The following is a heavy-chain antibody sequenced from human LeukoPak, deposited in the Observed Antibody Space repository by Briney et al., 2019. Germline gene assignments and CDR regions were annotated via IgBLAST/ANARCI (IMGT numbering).Heavy chain of an antibody. CDR3: ARSENIRINASNRNLIGIGKKSFDP. V-gene: IGHV4-34*01. Sequence: SETLTLTCSVSGASFSGYFWSWIRLAPGKGLEWIGEIDDAGNTNFNPSLKSRVSFSIDTSKKHFILNVASVTPADTAVYFCARSENIRINASNRNLIGIGKKSFDPWGQGTLVTVSS. D-gene: IGHD3-16*02. J-gene: IGHJ5*02. CDR1: GASFSGYF. CDR2: IDDAGNT.